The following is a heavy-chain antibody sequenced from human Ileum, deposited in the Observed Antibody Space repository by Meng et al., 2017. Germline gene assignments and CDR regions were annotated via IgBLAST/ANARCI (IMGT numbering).Heavy chain of an antibody. Sequence: HLEGAAGVVFGEGGSRRFSCVASGFTFRSTCMHCVLQAPGKGLVWVSRISPDGSSSNNADSVKGRFTVSRDNSKNTLFLQMSSLRVEDTAMYYCSRDMMDLGQGTLVTVSS. J-gene: IGHJ4*02. CDR1: GFTFRSTC. D-gene: IGHD3-16*01. V-gene: IGHV3-74*01. CDR3: SRDMMD. CDR2: ISPDGSSS.